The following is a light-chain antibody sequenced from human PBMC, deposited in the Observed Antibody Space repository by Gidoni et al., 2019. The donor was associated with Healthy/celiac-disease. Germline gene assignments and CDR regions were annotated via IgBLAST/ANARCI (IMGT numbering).Light chain of an antibody. CDR2: AAS. J-gene: IGKJ5*01. Sequence: IQLTQSPSSLSASVGDRVTITCRASQGISSYLAWYQQTPGKAPKLLIYAASTLQSGVPSRFSGSGSGTDFTLTISSLQPEDFATYYCQQLNSYQITFGQGTRLEIK. CDR3: QQLNSYQIT. V-gene: IGKV1-9*01. CDR1: QGISSY.